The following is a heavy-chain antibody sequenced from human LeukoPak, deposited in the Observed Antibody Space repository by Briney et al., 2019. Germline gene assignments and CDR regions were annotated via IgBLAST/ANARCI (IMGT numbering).Heavy chain of an antibody. V-gene: IGHV3-43*02. CDR3: AKDIEAGTAGFSFDY. J-gene: IGHJ4*02. Sequence: AGGSLRLSYAASGFTFDDYAMHWVRQAPGKGLEWVSLISGNGDSTYYGDSVKGRFSISRDNITNSLYLQMNSLRTEDTALYYCAKDIEAGTAGFSFDYRGQGTLVTVSS. CDR2: ISGNGDST. CDR1: GFTFDDYA. D-gene: IGHD2-21*02.